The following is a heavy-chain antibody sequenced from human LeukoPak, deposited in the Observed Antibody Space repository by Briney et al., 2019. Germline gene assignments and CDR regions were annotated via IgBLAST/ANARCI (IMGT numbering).Heavy chain of an antibody. CDR1: GFTFSSFE. V-gene: IGHV3-48*03. CDR2: ISGSGTNI. J-gene: IGHJ4*02. Sequence: GGSLRLSCEASGFTFSSFEMNWVRQAPGKGLEWISYISGSGTNIFYADSVKGRFTISRDNAKNTLYLQMNSLRAEDTAVYYCARGDVDTAMAFDYWGQGTLVTVSS. CDR3: ARGDVDTAMAFDY. D-gene: IGHD5-18*01.